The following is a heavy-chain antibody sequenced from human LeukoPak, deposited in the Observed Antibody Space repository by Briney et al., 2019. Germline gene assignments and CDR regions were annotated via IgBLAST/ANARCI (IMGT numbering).Heavy chain of an antibody. V-gene: IGHV1-2*06. Sequence: DSVKISCKTSGYSFGGYYIHWVRPAPGQGLEWMGRINPDSANTKYAQKLQGRVTRTRDTSTNTVFMELSSLRSGDTAVYYCARDGAYSLGLIWLDPWGQGTLVSVSS. CDR3: ARDGAYSLGLIWLDP. CDR2: INPDSANT. J-gene: IGHJ5*02. D-gene: IGHD5-18*01. CDR1: GYSFGGYY.